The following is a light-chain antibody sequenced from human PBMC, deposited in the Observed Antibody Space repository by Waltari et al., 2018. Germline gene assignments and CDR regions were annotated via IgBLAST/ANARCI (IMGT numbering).Light chain of an antibody. CDR2: DVS. CDR3: SAHTITLHVV. V-gene: IGLV2-14*03. Sequence: QSALTQPASVSGSPGQSITISCAGSGTDIGYSDYVSWYQQYPDHVPKLLSYDVSQRPSVISTRFSGSKSGNTAFLTISGLQADDEADYYCSAHTITLHVVFGGGTKVTVL. J-gene: IGLJ2*01. CDR1: GTDIGYSDY.